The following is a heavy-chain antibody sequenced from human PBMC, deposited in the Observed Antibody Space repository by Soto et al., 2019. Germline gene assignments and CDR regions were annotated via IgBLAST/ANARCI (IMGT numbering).Heavy chain of an antibody. V-gene: IGHV3-48*03. D-gene: IGHD2-2*02. CDR2: ISSSGSTI. CDR3: ARDRYKPYYYGMDV. CDR1: GFTFSSYE. J-gene: IGHJ6*02. Sequence: ALRLSCAASGFTFSSYEMNWVRQVPGKGLEWVSYISSSGSTIYYADSVKGRFTISRDNAKNSLYLQMNSLRAEDTAVYYCARDRYKPYYYGMDVWGQGTTVTVSS.